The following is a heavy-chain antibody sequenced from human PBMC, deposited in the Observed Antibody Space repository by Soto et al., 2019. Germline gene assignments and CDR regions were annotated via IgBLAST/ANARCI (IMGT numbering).Heavy chain of an antibody. J-gene: IGHJ4*02. CDR3: ARYWGYSSGWIDY. V-gene: IGHV4-39*01. CDR2: IYYSGST. CDR1: CGSISSSSYY. Sequence: SETLSLTCTVSCGSISSSSYYWGWIRQPPGKGLEWIGSIYYSGSTYYNPSLKSRVTISVDTSKNQFSLKLSSVTAADTAVYYCARYWGYSSGWIDYWGQGTLVTVSS. D-gene: IGHD6-19*01.